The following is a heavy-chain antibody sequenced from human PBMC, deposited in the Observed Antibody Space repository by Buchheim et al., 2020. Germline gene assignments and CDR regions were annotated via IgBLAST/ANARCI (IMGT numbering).Heavy chain of an antibody. V-gene: IGHV3-7*01. CDR1: GFTFSSYW. CDR2: IKQDGSEK. Sequence: EVQLVESGGGLVQPGGSLRLSCAASGFTFSSYWMSWIRQAPGKGLEWVANIKQDGSEKYYVDSVKGRFTISRDNAKNSLYLQMNGLRAEDTAVYYCASLYDSSGYYYWEGYFDLWGRGTL. CDR3: ASLYDSSGYYYWEGYFDL. D-gene: IGHD3-22*01. J-gene: IGHJ2*01.